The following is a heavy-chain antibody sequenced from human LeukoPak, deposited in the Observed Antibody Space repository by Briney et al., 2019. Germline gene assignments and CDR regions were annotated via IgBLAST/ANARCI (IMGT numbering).Heavy chain of an antibody. CDR3: AKDSYGFFVGHFDP. D-gene: IGHD3-3*01. Sequence: PGGSLRLTCTASGFTFRSDAMSWVRQAPGKGLEWVSAISGSGGSAYYADSVKGRFTISRDNSKNTLYLQMNSLRAEDTAVYYCAKDSYGFFVGHFDPWGQGTLVTVSS. CDR2: ISGSGGSA. V-gene: IGHV3-23*01. CDR1: GFTFRSDA. J-gene: IGHJ5*02.